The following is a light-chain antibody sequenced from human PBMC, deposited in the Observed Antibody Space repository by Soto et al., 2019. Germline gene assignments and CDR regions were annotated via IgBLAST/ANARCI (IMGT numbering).Light chain of an antibody. CDR2: GAS. J-gene: IGKJ5*01. V-gene: IGKV3-20*01. Sequence: EIVLTQSPGTLSLSPGVLSTPSCRTSQSVSSSYLAWYQQKPGQAPRLLIYGASSRATGIPDRFSGSGSGTDFTLTISRLEPEDFAVYYCQQYGSSPPITFGQGTRLEIK. CDR1: QSVSSSY. CDR3: QQYGSSPPIT.